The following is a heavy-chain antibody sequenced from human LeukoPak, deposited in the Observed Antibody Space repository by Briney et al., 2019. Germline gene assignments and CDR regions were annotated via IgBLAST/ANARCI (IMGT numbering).Heavy chain of an antibody. CDR1: GFTFSSYD. CDR3: ARGAWCYRSYYISYYGMDV. Sequence: GGSLRLSCAASGFTFSSYDMNWVRQAPGKGLEWVSYISSSSSNIYYADSVKGRFAISRDNAKNSLYLQMNSLRAEDTAVYYCARGAWCYRSYYISYYGMDVWGEGTRSPSPQ. CDR2: ISSSSSNI. V-gene: IGHV3-48*04. D-gene: IGHD3-16*02. J-gene: IGHJ6*01.